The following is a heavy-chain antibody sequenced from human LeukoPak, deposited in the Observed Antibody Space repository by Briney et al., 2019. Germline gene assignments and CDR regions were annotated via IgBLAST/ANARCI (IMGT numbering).Heavy chain of an antibody. CDR1: GFIFRSYG. J-gene: IGHJ6*03. V-gene: IGHV3-30*18. CDR2: ISYDGSDK. CDR3: AKRVWLYYLDV. D-gene: IGHD5/OR15-5a*01. Sequence: PGGSLRLTCAASGFIFRSYGMHWVRQAPGKGLEWVALISYDGSDKYYADSVKGRFTISRDNSNNTLYLQMHSLRAEDTAVYYCAKRVWLYYLDVWGKGTTVAVSS.